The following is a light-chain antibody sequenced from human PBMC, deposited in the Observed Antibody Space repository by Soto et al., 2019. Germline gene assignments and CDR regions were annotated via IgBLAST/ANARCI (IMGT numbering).Light chain of an antibody. CDR2: GAS. V-gene: IGKV3-20*01. CDR3: QQYGSSPLT. Sequence: EIVLTQSTGTLSLSPGERATLSCRASQSVSSSYLAWYQQKPGQAPRILIYGASSRATGIPDRFSGSGSGTDFTLTISRLEPEDFAVYYCQQYGSSPLTFGGGTKVEIK. J-gene: IGKJ4*01. CDR1: QSVSSSY.